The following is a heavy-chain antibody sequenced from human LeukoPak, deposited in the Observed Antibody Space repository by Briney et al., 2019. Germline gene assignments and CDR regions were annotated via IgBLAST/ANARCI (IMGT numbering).Heavy chain of an antibody. Sequence: KPSETLSLTCTVSGDSISSSSYYWGWIRQPPGKGLEWIGSIYHSGSTYYNPSLKSRVTISVDMSKNQFSLKLSSVTAADTAVYYCARVDSQDRSGYYYYYMDVWGKGTTVTVSS. J-gene: IGHJ6*03. CDR3: ARVDSQDRSGYYYYYMDV. CDR1: GDSISSSSYY. CDR2: IYHSGST. V-gene: IGHV4-39*07. D-gene: IGHD3-9*01.